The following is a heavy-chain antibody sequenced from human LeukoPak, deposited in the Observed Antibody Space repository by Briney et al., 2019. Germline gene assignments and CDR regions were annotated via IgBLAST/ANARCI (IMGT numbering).Heavy chain of an antibody. CDR3: ASNRDYYYGMDV. D-gene: IGHD3-10*01. J-gene: IGHJ6*02. CDR1: GFTFSSYA. V-gene: IGHV3-21*01. Sequence: GGSLRLSCAASGFTFSSYAMSWVRQAPGKGLEWVSSISSSSSYIYYADSVKGRFTISRDNAKNSLYLQMNSLRAEDTAVYYCASNRDYYYGMDVWGQGTTVTVSS. CDR2: ISSSSSYI.